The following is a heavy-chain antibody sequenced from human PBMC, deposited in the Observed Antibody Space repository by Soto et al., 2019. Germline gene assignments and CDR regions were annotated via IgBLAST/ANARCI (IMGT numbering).Heavy chain of an antibody. CDR3: VRDLDASVSYYTDY. V-gene: IGHV1-18*01. D-gene: IGHD3-10*01. J-gene: IGHJ4*02. Sequence: ASVKVSCKASGYNFINYGISWVRQAPGQGLEWMGWIRVHNGNTNYAQNLQGRVTMTTDTSTSTAYMELRSLRSDDTAVYYCVRDLDASVSYYTDYWGLGTLVTVSS. CDR2: IRVHNGNT. CDR1: GYNFINYG.